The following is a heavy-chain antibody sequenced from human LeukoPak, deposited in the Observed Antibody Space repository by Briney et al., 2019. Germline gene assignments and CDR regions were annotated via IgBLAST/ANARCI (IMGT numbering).Heavy chain of an antibody. V-gene: IGHV4-59*01. J-gene: IGHJ5*02. D-gene: IGHD2-2*01. CDR2: IYYSGST. CDR1: GGSISSYY. CDR3: ARAWSVVVPAAKLFDP. Sequence: PSETLSLTCTVSGGSISSYYWSWTRQPPGKGLEWIGYIYYSGSTNYNPSLKSRVTISVDTSKNQFSLKLSSVTAADTAVYYCARAWSVVVPAAKLFDPWGQGTLVTVSS.